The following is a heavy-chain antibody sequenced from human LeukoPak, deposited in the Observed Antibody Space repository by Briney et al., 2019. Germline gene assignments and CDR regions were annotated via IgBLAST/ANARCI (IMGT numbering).Heavy chain of an antibody. D-gene: IGHD3-22*01. Sequence: SETLSLTCTVSGGSIFSGDYYWNWIRQPPGKGLEWIGCIYYNGITYYNPSLESRVTISVDTSKNLFSLKLSSVTAADTAVYYCARGDYNDGAGYLDHWGQGTLVPVSS. J-gene: IGHJ5*02. V-gene: IGHV4-30-4*01. CDR3: ARGDYNDGAGYLDH. CDR1: GGSIFSGDYY. CDR2: IYYNGIT.